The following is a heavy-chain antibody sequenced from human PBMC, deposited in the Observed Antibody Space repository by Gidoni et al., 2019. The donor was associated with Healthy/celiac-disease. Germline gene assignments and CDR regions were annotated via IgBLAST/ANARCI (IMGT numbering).Heavy chain of an antibody. CDR1: GGTFSSDA. J-gene: IGHJ6*02. CDR2: IIPIFGTA. Sequence: QVQLVQSGAEGKKPGSSVKVACKASGGTFSSDAISWVRQAPGQGLEWMGGIIPIFGTANYAQKFQGRVTITADESTSTAYMELSSLRSEDTAVYYCASIGSDYYGSGTYGMDVWGQGTTVTVSS. D-gene: IGHD3-10*01. V-gene: IGHV1-69*19. CDR3: ASIGSDYYGSGTYGMDV.